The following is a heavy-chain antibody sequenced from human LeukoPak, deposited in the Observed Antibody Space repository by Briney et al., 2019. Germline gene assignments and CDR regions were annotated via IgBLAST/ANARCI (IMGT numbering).Heavy chain of an antibody. CDR2: ISSSSSTI. Sequence: GGSLRLSCAASGFTFSSYSMNWVRQAPGKGLEWVSYISSSSSTIYYADSVKGRFTISRDNAKNSLYLQMNSLRAEDTAVYYCARDSRGDYFDYLGQGSLVTVSS. D-gene: IGHD3-10*01. CDR3: ARDSRGDYFDY. V-gene: IGHV3-48*01. J-gene: IGHJ4*02. CDR1: GFTFSSYS.